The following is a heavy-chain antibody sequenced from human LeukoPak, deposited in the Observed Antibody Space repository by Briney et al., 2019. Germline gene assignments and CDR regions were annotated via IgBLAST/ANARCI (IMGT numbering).Heavy chain of an antibody. CDR2: IYHSGNT. V-gene: IGHV4-38-2*02. Sequence: SETLSLTCIVSGYSIRSDYSWGWVRQPPGKGLEWIGIIYHSGNTYYNPSLKSRVTMSVDTSKNQFSLKMSSVTAADTAMYYCVRDIWGLPPDYWGQGTLVTVSS. CDR1: GYSIRSDYS. CDR3: VRDIWGLPPDY. J-gene: IGHJ4*02. D-gene: IGHD7-27*01.